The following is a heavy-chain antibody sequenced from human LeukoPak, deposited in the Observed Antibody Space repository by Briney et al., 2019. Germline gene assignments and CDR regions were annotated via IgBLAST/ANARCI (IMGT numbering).Heavy chain of an antibody. V-gene: IGHV1-69*05. D-gene: IGHD3-10*01. Sequence: SVKVSCKASGGTFSSYAISWVRQAPGQGLEWMGRIIPIFGTANYAQKFQGRVTITTDESTSTAYMELSSLRSEDTAVYYCASKHDSGSYYKLPYYMDVWGKGTTVTVSS. CDR3: ASKHDSGSYYKLPYYMDV. CDR2: IIPIFGTA. J-gene: IGHJ6*03. CDR1: GGTFSSYA.